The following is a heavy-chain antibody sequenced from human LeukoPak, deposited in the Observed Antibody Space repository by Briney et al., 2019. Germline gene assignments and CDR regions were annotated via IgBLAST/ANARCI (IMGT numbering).Heavy chain of an antibody. CDR2: IQDDGNEK. D-gene: IGHD3-10*01. CDR1: GFIYSKHR. V-gene: IGHV3-7*01. Sequence: PGGSLTHSCSACGFIYSKHRKTGLRQAPGKGLEWVANIQDDGNEKNYVDSVKGRFTISRDNAKISPCLRLKCLRGEDTVLYYGERPDYGSRIYYAYLDYWGQGTLVTVSS. CDR3: ERPDYGSRIYYAYLDY. J-gene: IGHJ4*02.